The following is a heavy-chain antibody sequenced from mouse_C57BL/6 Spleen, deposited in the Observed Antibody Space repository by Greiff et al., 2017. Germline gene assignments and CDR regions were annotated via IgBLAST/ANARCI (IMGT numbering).Heavy chain of an antibody. CDR2: MYPSDSDT. CDR3: AIGGRGSSPDY. Sequence: VQLQQPGAELVKPGASVKVSCKASGYTFTSYWMHWVKQRPGQGLECIGRMYPSDSDTNDNQKFKGKATLTVDKSSSTAYMQLSSLTSEDSAVYYCAIGGRGSSPDYWGQGTTLTVSS. CDR1: GYTFTSYW. V-gene: IGHV1-74*01. J-gene: IGHJ2*01. D-gene: IGHD1-1*01.